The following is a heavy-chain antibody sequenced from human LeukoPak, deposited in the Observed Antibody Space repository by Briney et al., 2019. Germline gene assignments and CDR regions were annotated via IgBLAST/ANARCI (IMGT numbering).Heavy chain of an antibody. V-gene: IGHV3-30-3*01. CDR1: GFTFSSYA. D-gene: IGHD3-3*01. CDR2: ISYDGSNK. J-gene: IGHJ4*02. CDR3: ARAAGDFWSGYYREGYFDY. Sequence: PGASLRLSCAASGFTFSSYAMHWVRQAPGKGLEWVAVISYDGSNKYYADSVKGRFTISRDNSKNTLYLQMNSLRAEDTAVYYCARAAGDFWSGYYREGYFDYWGQGTLVTVSS.